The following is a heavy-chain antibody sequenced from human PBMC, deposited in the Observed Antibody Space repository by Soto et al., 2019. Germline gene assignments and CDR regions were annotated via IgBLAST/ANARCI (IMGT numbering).Heavy chain of an antibody. CDR1: GYTFASYA. V-gene: IGHV1-3*01. Sequence: ASVKVSCKASGYTFASYAMHWVRQAPGQRLEWMGWINAGNGNTKYSQKFQGRVTITRDTSASTAYMELSSLSSEDTAVYYCARDTFTMVRGGEYYYYGMDVWG. CDR3: ARDTFTMVRGGEYYYYGMDV. J-gene: IGHJ6*02. CDR2: INAGNGNT. D-gene: IGHD3-10*01.